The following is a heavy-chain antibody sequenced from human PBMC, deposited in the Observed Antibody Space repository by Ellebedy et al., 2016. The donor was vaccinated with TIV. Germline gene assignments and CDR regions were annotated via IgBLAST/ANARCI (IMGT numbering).Heavy chain of an antibody. V-gene: IGHV3-74*01. CDR2: INSDGSST. J-gene: IGHJ3*02. CDR1: GFTFSSYW. D-gene: IGHD6-13*01. CDR3: ANGGIADAFDI. Sequence: PGGSLRLSCAASGFTFSSYWMHWVRQAPGKGLVWVSRINSDGSSTSYADSVKGRFTISRDNAKNTLYLQMNSLRAEDTAVYYCANGGIADAFDIWGQGTMVTVSS.